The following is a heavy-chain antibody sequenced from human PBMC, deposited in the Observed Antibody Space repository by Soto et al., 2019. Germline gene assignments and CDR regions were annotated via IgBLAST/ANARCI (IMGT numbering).Heavy chain of an antibody. CDR2: ISGSGGIT. Sequence: GGSLRLSCAASGFTFSSYAMSWVRQAPGKGLEWVSAISGSGGITYYADSVKGRFTISRDNSKNTLYLQMNSLRAEDTAVYYCAKDPAPVLLEWLFSPFDYWGQGTLVTVSS. V-gene: IGHV3-23*01. D-gene: IGHD3-3*01. CDR3: AKDPAPVLLEWLFSPFDY. J-gene: IGHJ4*02. CDR1: GFTFSSYA.